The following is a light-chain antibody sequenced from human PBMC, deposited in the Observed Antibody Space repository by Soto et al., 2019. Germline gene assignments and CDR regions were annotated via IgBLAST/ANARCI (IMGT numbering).Light chain of an antibody. CDR3: SSYTSSSHNYV. Sequence: QSALTQPTSVSGSPGQSITISCTGTSSDVGGYNYVSWYQQHPGKAPKLMIYDVSNRPSGVSNRFSCSKSGNTASLTISGLQAEDEADYYCSSYTSSSHNYVFGTGTKLTVL. CDR2: DVS. CDR1: SSDVGGYNY. J-gene: IGLJ1*01. V-gene: IGLV2-14*01.